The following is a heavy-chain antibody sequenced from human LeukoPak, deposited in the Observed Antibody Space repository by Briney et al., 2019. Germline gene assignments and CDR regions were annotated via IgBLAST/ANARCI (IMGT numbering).Heavy chain of an antibody. CDR3: AKDGVTNHDY. CDR1: GFSFSDHY. D-gene: IGHD4-17*01. J-gene: IGHJ4*02. Sequence: GGALRLSCVGSGFSFSDHYIDWVRQAPGKGLEWVSAISGSGGSTYYADSVKGRFTISRDNSKNTLYLQMNSLRAEDTAVYYCAKDGVTNHDYWGQGTLVTVSS. CDR2: ISGSGGST. V-gene: IGHV3-23*01.